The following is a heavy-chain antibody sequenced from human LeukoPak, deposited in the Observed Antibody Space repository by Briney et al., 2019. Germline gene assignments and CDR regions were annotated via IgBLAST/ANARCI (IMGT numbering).Heavy chain of an antibody. Sequence: GGSLRLSCSASGFTFSSYAMHWVRQAPGKGLEYVSGISSNGGSTYYADSVKGRFTISRDNSKNTLYLQMSSLRAEDTAVYYCVKERSSGWYDFDYRGQGTLVTVSS. V-gene: IGHV3-64D*06. D-gene: IGHD6-19*01. J-gene: IGHJ4*02. CDR2: ISSNGGST. CDR3: VKERSSGWYDFDY. CDR1: GFTFSSYA.